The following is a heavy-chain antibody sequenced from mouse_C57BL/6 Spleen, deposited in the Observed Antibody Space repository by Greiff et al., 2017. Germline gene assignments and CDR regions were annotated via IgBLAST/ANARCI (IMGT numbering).Heavy chain of an antibody. CDR3: ASYYYGSTPAY. CDR2: IHPNSGST. J-gene: IGHJ3*01. D-gene: IGHD1-1*01. V-gene: IGHV1-64*01. CDR1: GYTFTSYW. Sequence: QVQLQQSGAELVKPGASVKLSCKASGYTFTSYWMHWVKQRPGQGLEWIGMIHPNSGSTNYNEKFKSKATLTVDKSSSTAYMQLSSLTSEDSAVYYCASYYYGSTPAYWGQGTLVTVSA.